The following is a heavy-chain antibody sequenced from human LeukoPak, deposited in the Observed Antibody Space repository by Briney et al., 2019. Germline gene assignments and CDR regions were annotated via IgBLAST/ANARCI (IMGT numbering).Heavy chain of an antibody. J-gene: IGHJ4*02. CDR1: GYSFNNYW. CDR3: ARHVVGATLAMSY. D-gene: IGHD1-26*01. CDR2: IYPGDSDT. Sequence: GESLKISCKGSGYSFNNYWIGWVRQMPGKGPEWMGIIYPGDSDTRYSPSFQGQVTISADKSINTAYLQWSSLKASDTAMYYCARHVVGATLAMSYWGQGTLVTVSS. V-gene: IGHV5-51*01.